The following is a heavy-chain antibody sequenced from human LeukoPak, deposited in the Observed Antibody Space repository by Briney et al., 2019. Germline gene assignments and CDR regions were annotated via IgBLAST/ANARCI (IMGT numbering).Heavy chain of an antibody. CDR2: IIPIFGTA. Sequence: SVKVSCKASGGTFSSYAISWVRQAPGQGLEWMGGIIPIFGTANYAQKFQGRVTITADESTSTAYMELSSLRSEDTAVYYCARGYDYYDSSGYPYWGQETLVTVSS. V-gene: IGHV1-69*13. D-gene: IGHD3-22*01. CDR3: ARGYDYYDSSGYPY. CDR1: GGTFSSYA. J-gene: IGHJ4*02.